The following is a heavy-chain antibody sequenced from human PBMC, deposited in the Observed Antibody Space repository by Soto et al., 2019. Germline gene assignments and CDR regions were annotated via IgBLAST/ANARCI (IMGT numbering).Heavy chain of an antibody. CDR3: ARGDYYYGSGSQDY. D-gene: IGHD3-10*01. Sequence: SGPTLVNPTQTLTLTCTFSGFSLSTSGMCVSWIRQPPGKALEWLARIDWDDDKYYSTSLKTRLTISKDTSKNQVVLTMTNMDPVDTATYYCARGDYYYGSGSQDYWGQGTLVTVSS. V-gene: IGHV2-70*11. CDR1: GFSLSTSGMC. CDR2: IDWDDDK. J-gene: IGHJ4*02.